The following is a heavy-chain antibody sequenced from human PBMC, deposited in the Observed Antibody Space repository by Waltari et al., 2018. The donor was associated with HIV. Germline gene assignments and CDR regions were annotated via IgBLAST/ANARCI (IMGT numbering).Heavy chain of an antibody. CDR1: GGSISSYY. V-gene: IGHV4-59*01. CDR3: AREGVVEMATIGPLGAFDI. Sequence: QVQLQESGPGLVKPSETLSLTCTVSGGSISSYYWSWIRQPPGKGLEWIGYIYYSGSTNYNPPLKSRVTISVDTSKNQFSLKLSSVTAADTAVYYCAREGVVEMATIGPLGAFDIWGQGTMVTVSS. D-gene: IGHD5-12*01. J-gene: IGHJ3*02. CDR2: IYYSGST.